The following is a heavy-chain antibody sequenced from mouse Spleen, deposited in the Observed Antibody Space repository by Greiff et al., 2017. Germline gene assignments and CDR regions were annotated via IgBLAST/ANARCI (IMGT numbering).Heavy chain of an antibody. V-gene: IGHV5-16*01. D-gene: IGHD4-1*01. Sequence: EVMLVESEGGLVQPGSSMKLSCTASGFTFSDYYMAWVRQVPEKGLEWVANINYDGSSTYYLDSLKSRFIISRDNAKNNLYLQMSSLKSEDTAMYYCARDWDVGAWFAYWGQGTLVTVSA. J-gene: IGHJ3*01. CDR2: INYDGSST. CDR3: ARDWDVGAWFAY. CDR1: GFTFSDYY.